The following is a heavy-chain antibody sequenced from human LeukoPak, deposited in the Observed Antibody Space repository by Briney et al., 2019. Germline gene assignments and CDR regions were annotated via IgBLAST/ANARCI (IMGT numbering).Heavy chain of an antibody. Sequence: GGSLRLSREVSGFPFSSHGLAWVRQAPGKGLDWVCGINGRGDDKYYAVSVKGRFAVSRDNPRNTLNLHINVLRPEATAVYSCVRISVPERRHYIDYWGPGILVSVSS. CDR1: GFPFSSHG. V-gene: IGHV3-23*01. D-gene: IGHD1-1*01. CDR2: INGRGDDK. CDR3: VRISVPERRHYIDY. J-gene: IGHJ4*02.